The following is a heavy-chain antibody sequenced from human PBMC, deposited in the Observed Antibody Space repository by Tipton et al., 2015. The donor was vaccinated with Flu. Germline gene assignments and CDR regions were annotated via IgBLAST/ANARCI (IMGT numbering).Heavy chain of an antibody. V-gene: IGHV4-38-2*02. Sequence: GLVKPSETLSLTCIVSGDSIRSDYFWGWIRQPPGKGLEWIGSIYYSGSTYYNPSLKSRVTISVDTSKNQFSLKLSSVTAADTAVYYCARRWGATIYWYFDLWGRGTLVTVSS. CDR1: GDSIRSDYF. CDR2: IYYSGST. J-gene: IGHJ2*01. CDR3: ARRWGATIYWYFDL. D-gene: IGHD1-26*01.